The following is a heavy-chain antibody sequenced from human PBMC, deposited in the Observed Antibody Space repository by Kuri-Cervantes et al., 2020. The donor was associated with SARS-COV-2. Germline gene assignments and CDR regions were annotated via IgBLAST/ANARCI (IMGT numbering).Heavy chain of an antibody. D-gene: IGHD5-18*01. CDR1: GFTFSSYS. V-gene: IGHV3-48*01. J-gene: IGHJ4*02. CDR3: ARDLSSGLWAFDY. CDR2: ISSSSSTI. Sequence: GESLKISCAASGFTFSSYSMNWVRQAPGKGLEWVSYISSSSSTIYYADSVEGRFTISRDNAKNSLYLQMNSLRAEDTAVYYCARDLSSGLWAFDYWGQGTLVTVSS.